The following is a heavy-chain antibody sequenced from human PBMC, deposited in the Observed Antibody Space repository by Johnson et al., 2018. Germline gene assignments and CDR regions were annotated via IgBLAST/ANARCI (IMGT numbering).Heavy chain of an antibody. J-gene: IGHJ3*02. D-gene: IGHD3-22*01. CDR1: GFTFDDYA. Sequence: VQSGRSLRLXCAASGFTFDDYAMHWVRQAPGKGLEWVSGISWNSGSIGYADSVKGRFPISRDNRKNSLYLQMNSLRAEDTALYYCAKVNSSGYPLYAFDIWGQGAMVTVSS. CDR3: AKVNSSGYPLYAFDI. V-gene: IGHV3-9*01. CDR2: ISWNSGSI.